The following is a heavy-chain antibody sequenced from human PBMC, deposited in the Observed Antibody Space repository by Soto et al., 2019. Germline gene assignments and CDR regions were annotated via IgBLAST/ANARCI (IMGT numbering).Heavy chain of an antibody. CDR3: ARTMVRGRSSNWFDP. V-gene: IGHV4-59*01. CDR1: GGSISSYY. J-gene: IGHJ5*02. D-gene: IGHD3-10*01. Sequence: SETLSLTCTVSGGSISSYYWSWIRQPPGKGLEWIGYIYYSGSTNYNPSLKSRVTISVDTSKNQFSLKLSSVTAADTVVYYCARTMVRGRSSNWFDPWGQGTLVTVSS. CDR2: IYYSGST.